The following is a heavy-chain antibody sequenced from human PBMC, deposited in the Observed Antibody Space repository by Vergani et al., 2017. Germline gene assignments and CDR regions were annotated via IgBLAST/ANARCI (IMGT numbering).Heavy chain of an antibody. CDR2: ISYDGSNK. J-gene: IGHJ4*02. Sequence: QVQLVESGGGVVQPGRSLRLSCAASGFTFSSYGMHWVHQAPGKGLEWVAVISYDGSNKYYADSVKGRFTISRDNSKNTLYLQMNSLRAEDTAVYYCAREPLAVAGPYFDYWGQGTLVTVSS. V-gene: IGHV3-30*03. CDR3: AREPLAVAGPYFDY. CDR1: GFTFSSYG. D-gene: IGHD6-19*01.